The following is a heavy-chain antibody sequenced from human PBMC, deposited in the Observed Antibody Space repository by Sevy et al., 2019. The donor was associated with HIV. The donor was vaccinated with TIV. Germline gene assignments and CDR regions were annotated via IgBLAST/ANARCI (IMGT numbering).Heavy chain of an antibody. Sequence: QLPETLSLTCTVSGDSISSGNHWWSWIRRPAGKGLEWIGRIYTSGRTIYNPVLRSRVTMSVDTSTNQFFLNLNSVTAADTAVYYCARDGIRRDYYHGMDVWGQGTTVTVSS. V-gene: IGHV4-61*02. J-gene: IGHJ6*02. CDR1: GDSISSGNHW. CDR2: IYTSGRT. CDR3: ARDGIRRDYYHGMDV. D-gene: IGHD1-26*01.